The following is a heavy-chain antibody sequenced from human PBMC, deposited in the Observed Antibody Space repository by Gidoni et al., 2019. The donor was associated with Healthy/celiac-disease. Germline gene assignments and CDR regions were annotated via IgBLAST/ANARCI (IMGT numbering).Heavy chain of an antibody. J-gene: IGHJ4*02. CDR2: IYTSGST. CDR1: GGSISSGSYY. Sequence: QVQLQESGPGLVKPSQTLSLTCTVSGGSISSGSYYWRWIRQPAGKGLEWIGRIYTSGSTNHNPSLKSRVTISVDTSKNQFSLKLSSVTAADTAVYYCARGGWGFATAYYFDYWGQGTLVTVSS. CDR3: ARGGWGFATAYYFDY. D-gene: IGHD3-16*01. V-gene: IGHV4-61*02.